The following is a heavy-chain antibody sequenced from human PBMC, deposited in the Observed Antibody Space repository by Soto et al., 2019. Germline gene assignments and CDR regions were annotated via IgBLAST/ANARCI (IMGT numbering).Heavy chain of an antibody. V-gene: IGHV3-30*18. J-gene: IGHJ6*02. Sequence: VQLVESGGGVVQPGRSLRLSCAASGFTFSSYGMHWVRQAPGKGLEWVAVISYDGSNKYYADSVKGRFTISRDNSKNTLYLQMNSLRAEDTAVYYCAKDPAKLYYYGMDVWGQGTTVTVSS. CDR1: GFTFSSYG. CDR2: ISYDGSNK. CDR3: AKDPAKLYYYGMDV.